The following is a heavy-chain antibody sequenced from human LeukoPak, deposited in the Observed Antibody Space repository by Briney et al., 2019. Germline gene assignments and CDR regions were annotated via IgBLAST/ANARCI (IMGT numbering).Heavy chain of an antibody. CDR3: ARGRGLAAAGTLFAS. V-gene: IGHV4-34*01. CDR2: INHSGST. D-gene: IGHD6-13*01. CDR1: GGSFSGYY. J-gene: IGHJ5*01. Sequence: SETLSLTCAVYGGSFSGYYWSWIRQPPGKGLEWIGEINHSGSTNYNPSLKSRVTISIDTSKNQFSLKLSSVTAADTAVYYCARGRGLAAAGTLFASWGQGTLVTVSS.